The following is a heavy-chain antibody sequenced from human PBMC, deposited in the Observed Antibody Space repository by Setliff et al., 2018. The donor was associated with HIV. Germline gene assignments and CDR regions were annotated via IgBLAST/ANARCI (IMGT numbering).Heavy chain of an antibody. J-gene: IGHJ6*03. CDR1: GGSFSGFY. V-gene: IGHV4-34*01. CDR2: INHSRRT. Sequence: PSETLSLTCAVYGGSFSGFYWNWIRQAPGKGLEWIGEINHSRRTKYNPPLKSRVTISVDTSKNQFSLTLISVTAADTAFYYCARGFTCDYLFTGYLDVWCKGTTVTVSS. D-gene: IGHD3-9*01. CDR3: ARGFTCDYLFTGYLDV.